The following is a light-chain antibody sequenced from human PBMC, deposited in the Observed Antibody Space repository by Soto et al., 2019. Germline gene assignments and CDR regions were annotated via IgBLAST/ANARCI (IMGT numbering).Light chain of an antibody. J-gene: IGLJ2*01. V-gene: IGLV2-14*01. Sequence: QSALTQPASVSGSPGQSITISCTGTSSDVGGYKYVSWYQQLPGKAPKLMIYDVSYRPSGISNRFSGSKSGNTASLTIPGLQAEDEADYYCSSYTSTRTLDVVFGGGTKLTVL. CDR3: SSYTSTRTLDVV. CDR2: DVS. CDR1: SSDVGGYKY.